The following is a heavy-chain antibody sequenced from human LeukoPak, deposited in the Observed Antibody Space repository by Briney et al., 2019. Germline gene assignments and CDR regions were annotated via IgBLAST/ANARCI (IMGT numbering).Heavy chain of an antibody. V-gene: IGHV1-2*04. CDR1: GYTFTSYD. CDR2: INPNSGGT. Sequence: ASVKVSYKASGYTFTSYDINWVRQATGQGLEWMGWINPNSGGTNYAQKFQGWVTMTRDTSISTAYMELSRLRSDDTAVYYCARAPNTAMGLDYWGQGTLVTVSS. D-gene: IGHD5-18*01. J-gene: IGHJ4*02. CDR3: ARAPNTAMGLDY.